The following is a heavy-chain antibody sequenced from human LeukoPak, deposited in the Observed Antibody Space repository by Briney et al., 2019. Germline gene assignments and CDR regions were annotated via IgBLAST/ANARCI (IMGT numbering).Heavy chain of an antibody. D-gene: IGHD2-15*01. V-gene: IGHV4-31*03. CDR1: GGSISSGGYY. CDR3: ARERSIVVVVAAGGGPLDV. J-gene: IGHJ6*02. CDR2: IYYSGST. Sequence: PSQTLSLTCTVSGGSISSGGYYWSWIRQHPGKGLEWIGYIYYSGSTYYNPSLKSRVTISVDTSKNQLSLKLSSVTAAATAVYYCARERSIVVVVAAGGGPLDVWGQGTTVTVSS.